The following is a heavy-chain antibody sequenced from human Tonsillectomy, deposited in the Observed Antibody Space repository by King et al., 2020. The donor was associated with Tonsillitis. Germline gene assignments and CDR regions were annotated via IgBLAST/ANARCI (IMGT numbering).Heavy chain of an antibody. CDR3: ARRATGIVVVPSTRDAFDI. CDR2: IYYSGST. Sequence: QLQESGPGLGKPSETLSLTCKVSGGSISSSRYFWDWMRQPPGKGLEWIGSIYYSGSTYYNPSLKSRVTISVDTSKNQFSLKLSSVTAADTAVYYCARRATGIVVVPSTRDAFDIWGQGTMVTVSS. CDR1: GGSISSSRYF. V-gene: IGHV4-39*01. J-gene: IGHJ3*02. D-gene: IGHD2-2*01.